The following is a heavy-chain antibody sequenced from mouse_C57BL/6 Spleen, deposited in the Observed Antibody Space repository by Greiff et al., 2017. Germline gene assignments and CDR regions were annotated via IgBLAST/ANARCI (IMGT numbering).Heavy chain of an antibody. CDR3: ARSYYYGSSSFAY. J-gene: IGHJ2*01. Sequence: QVQLQQSGAELTKPGASVKLSCKASGYTFTSYWMHWVKQRPGQGLEWIGYIYPSSGYTKYNEKFKDKATLTADKSSSTAYMQLSSLTYEDSAVYYCARSYYYGSSSFAYWGQGTTLTVSS. D-gene: IGHD1-1*01. CDR1: GYTFTSYW. CDR2: IYPSSGYT. V-gene: IGHV1-7*01.